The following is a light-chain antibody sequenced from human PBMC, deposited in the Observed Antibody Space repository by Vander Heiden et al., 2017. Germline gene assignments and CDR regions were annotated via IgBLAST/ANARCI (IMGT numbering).Light chain of an antibody. CDR2: DAS. Sequence: IVLTQSPATLPLSPRTRATLSCRDSQSVSSYLAWYQQKPGQAPRLLIFDASGSATGVPARFSGSGSGTDFTLTISSLEPEDFAVYYCHHRSNWPLTFGQGTKVEIK. CDR1: QSVSSY. V-gene: IGKV3-11*01. CDR3: HHRSNWPLT. J-gene: IGKJ1*01.